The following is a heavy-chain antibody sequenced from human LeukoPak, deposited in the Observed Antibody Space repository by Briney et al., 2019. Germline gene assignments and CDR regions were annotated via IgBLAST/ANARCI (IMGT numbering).Heavy chain of an antibody. Sequence: GGSLRLSCVASGFTFSNTWMNWVRQGSGKGLEWVGRIKSESDGGTTEYAAPVDGRFTISRDDSKNTLYLQMNSLKTEDTAVYYCATGAGDIVVVPTAVDYYFYMDTWGTGTTVTVSS. V-gene: IGHV3-15*01. CDR2: IKSESDGGTT. CDR1: GFTFSNTW. D-gene: IGHD2-2*01. CDR3: ATGAGDIVVVPTAVDYYFYMDT. J-gene: IGHJ6*03.